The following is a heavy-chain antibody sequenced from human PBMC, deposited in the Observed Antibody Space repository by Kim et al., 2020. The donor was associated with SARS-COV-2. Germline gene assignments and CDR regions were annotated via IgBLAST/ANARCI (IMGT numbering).Heavy chain of an antibody. CDR2: INTNTGNP. D-gene: IGHD5-18*01. Sequence: ASVKVSCKASGYTFTSYAMNWVRQAPGQGLEWMGWINTNTGNPTYAQGFTGRFVFSLDTSVSTAYLQISSLKAEDTAVYYCAREEYSYGSMGYYYYGMDVWGQGTTVTVSS. CDR1: GYTFTSYA. CDR3: AREEYSYGSMGYYYYGMDV. J-gene: IGHJ6*02. V-gene: IGHV7-4-1*02.